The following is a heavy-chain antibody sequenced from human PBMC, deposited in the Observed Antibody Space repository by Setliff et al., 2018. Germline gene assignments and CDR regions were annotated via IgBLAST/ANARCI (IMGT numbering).Heavy chain of an antibody. CDR2: ISAYNGNT. V-gene: IGHV1-18*04. CDR3: ARGRDFWSGYLVY. CDR1: GGTFTGYY. Sequence: GASVKVSCKASGGTFTGYYMHWVRQAPGQGLEWMGWISAYNGNTNYAQKLQGRVTMTTDTSTSTAYMDLRSLRSDDTAVYYCARGRDFWSGYLVYWGQGTLVTVSS. D-gene: IGHD3-3*01. J-gene: IGHJ4*02.